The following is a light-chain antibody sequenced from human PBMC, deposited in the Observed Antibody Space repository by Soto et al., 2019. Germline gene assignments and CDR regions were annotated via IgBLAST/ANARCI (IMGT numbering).Light chain of an antibody. CDR2: AAS. V-gene: IGKV1-39*01. CDR3: QQSYSLPQT. Sequence: DIQMTQSPSSLSASVGDRVTITCRASKSISNYLNWYQQKPGKAPKLLIYAASSLQGGVPSRFSGSGSGTDFTLAISSLQPEDFATYYCQQSYSLPQTFGGGTKVDIK. CDR1: KSISNY. J-gene: IGKJ4*01.